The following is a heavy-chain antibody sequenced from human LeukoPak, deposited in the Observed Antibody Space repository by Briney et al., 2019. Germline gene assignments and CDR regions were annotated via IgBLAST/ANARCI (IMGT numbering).Heavy chain of an antibody. D-gene: IGHD6-19*01. CDR3: ARGVRIAVAGNIDY. Sequence: GGSLRLSCAASGFTFSSYWMSWVRQAPGKGLEWEAAISYDGSNKKYADSVKGRFTISRDNSKNTLYLQMNSLRVEDTAVYYCARGVRIAVAGNIDYWGQGTLVTVSS. CDR1: GFTFSSYW. V-gene: IGHV3-30*03. CDR2: ISYDGSNK. J-gene: IGHJ4*02.